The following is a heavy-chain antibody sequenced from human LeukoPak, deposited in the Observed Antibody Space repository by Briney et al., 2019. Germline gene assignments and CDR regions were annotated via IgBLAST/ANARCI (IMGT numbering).Heavy chain of an antibody. CDR1: GGTFSSYT. CDR2: IIPILGIA. V-gene: IGHV1-69*02. Sequence: SVKVSCKASGGTFSSYTISWVRQAPGQGLEWMGRIIPILGIANYAQKFQGRVTITADKYTSTAYMGLGSLRSEDTAVYYCAFDYYDSSGYSDYWGQGTLVTVSS. D-gene: IGHD3-22*01. J-gene: IGHJ4*02. CDR3: AFDYYDSSGYSDY.